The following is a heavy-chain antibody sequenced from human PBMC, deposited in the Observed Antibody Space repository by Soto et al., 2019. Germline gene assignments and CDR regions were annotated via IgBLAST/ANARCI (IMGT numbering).Heavy chain of an antibody. V-gene: IGHV1-69*13. J-gene: IGHJ5*02. CDR1: GGTFSSYA. CDR3: ARVSPPYYYDSSGSTRGHNWFDP. Sequence: ASVKVSCKASGGTFSSYAISCVRQAPGQGLEWMGGIIPIFGTANYAQKFQGRVTITADESTSTAYMELSSLRSEDTAVYYCARVSPPYYYDSSGSTRGHNWFDPWGQGTLVTVSS. CDR2: IIPIFGTA. D-gene: IGHD3-22*01.